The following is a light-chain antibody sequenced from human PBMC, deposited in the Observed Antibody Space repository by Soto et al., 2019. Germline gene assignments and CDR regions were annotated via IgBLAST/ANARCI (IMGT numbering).Light chain of an antibody. CDR1: QSINSY. CDR3: QQSYSVPLT. J-gene: IGKJ5*01. Sequence: DIQMTQSPSSLSASVGDRVTITCRASQSINSYLNWYQQKPGQAPKLLIYAASSLQSGVPSRFSGGGSATDFTLTITSLQPEDFATYYCQQSYSVPLTFGQGTRLEI. CDR2: AAS. V-gene: IGKV1-39*01.